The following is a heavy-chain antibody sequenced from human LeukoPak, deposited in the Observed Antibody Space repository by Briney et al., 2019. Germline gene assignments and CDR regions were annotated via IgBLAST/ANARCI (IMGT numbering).Heavy chain of an antibody. V-gene: IGHV3-23*01. CDR3: ANLGDWYSSSWRIYYFDY. CDR1: GFTFSSYA. Sequence: PGGSLRLSCAASGFTFSSYAMSWVRQAPGKGLEWVSAISGSGGSTYYADSVKGRFTISRDNSKNTLYLQMNSLRAEDTAVYYCANLGDWYSSSWRIYYFDYWGQGTLVTVSS. D-gene: IGHD6-13*01. CDR2: ISGSGGST. J-gene: IGHJ4*02.